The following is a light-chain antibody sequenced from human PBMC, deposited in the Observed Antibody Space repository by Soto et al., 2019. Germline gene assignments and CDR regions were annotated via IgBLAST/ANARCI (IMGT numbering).Light chain of an antibody. Sequence: DIQMTQSPSTLSASVGDRVTITCRASQSISSWLAWYQQKPGKAPKLLIYKASGLESGVPSRFSGSGSGTDFTLTISSLQPDDFATYYCQQHNSYSPLTFGGGTKVDIK. J-gene: IGKJ4*01. CDR3: QQHNSYSPLT. CDR1: QSISSW. V-gene: IGKV1-5*03. CDR2: KAS.